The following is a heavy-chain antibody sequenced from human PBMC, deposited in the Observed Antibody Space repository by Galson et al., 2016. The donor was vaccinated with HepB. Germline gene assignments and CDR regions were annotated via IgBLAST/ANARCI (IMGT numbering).Heavy chain of an antibody. CDR3: ARDRDDYVRGNKRYLGY. CDR2: IWYDGGNK. V-gene: IGHV3-33*01. D-gene: IGHD3-16*02. CDR1: GFTFSSYG. Sequence: SLRLSCAASGFTFSSYGMHWVRQAPGKGLEWVAVIWYDGGNKYYAYSVKGRFTISRDNSKNVLYLQMNSLRAEDTAVYYCARDRDDYVRGNKRYLGYWGQGTLVTVSS. J-gene: IGHJ4*02.